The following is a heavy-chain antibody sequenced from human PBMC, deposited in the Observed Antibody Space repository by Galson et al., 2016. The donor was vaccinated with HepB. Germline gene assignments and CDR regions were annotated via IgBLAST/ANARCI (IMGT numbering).Heavy chain of an antibody. V-gene: IGHV3-23*01. Sequence: SLRLSCAASGFTFSFYSLIWVRQGPGKGLEWVSAISGGGDTYYADSVRGRFTISRDNSNNALFLQMNSLRADDTAVYYCARGQWLDTYDCWGQGTLVTVSS. J-gene: IGHJ4*02. CDR3: ARGQWLDTYDC. D-gene: IGHD6-19*01. CDR2: ISGGGDT. CDR1: GFTFSFYS.